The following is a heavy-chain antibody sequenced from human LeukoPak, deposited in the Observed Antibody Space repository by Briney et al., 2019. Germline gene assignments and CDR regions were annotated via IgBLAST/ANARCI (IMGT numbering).Heavy chain of an antibody. CDR3: ARRAGGYSYGYLAY. V-gene: IGHV4-39*01. CDR2: IFYSGTT. CDR1: GGSISSSSCY. D-gene: IGHD5-18*01. Sequence: ETLSLTCTVSGGSISSSSCYWDWIRQPPGKGLEWIGSIFYSGTTYYNPSLKSRVTVSVDTSKNQFSLKLTSVTAADTAVYYCARRAGGYSYGYLAYWGQGTLVTVSS. J-gene: IGHJ4*02.